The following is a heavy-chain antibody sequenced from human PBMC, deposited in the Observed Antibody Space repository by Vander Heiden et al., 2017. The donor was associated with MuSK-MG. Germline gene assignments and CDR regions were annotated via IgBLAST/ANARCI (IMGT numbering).Heavy chain of an antibody. CDR1: GFTSSTDA. Sequence: QVQLVESGGGVVQPGRSLRLSCAAYGFTSSTDAMHWVRQAPGKGLEWVAVISYDGSNKYYADSVKGRFTISRDNSKNTLYLQMNSLRAEDTAVYYCARASLTYGDSAYYFDYWGQGTLVTVSS. V-gene: IGHV3-30*04. CDR2: ISYDGSNK. J-gene: IGHJ4*02. D-gene: IGHD4-17*01. CDR3: ARASLTYGDSAYYFDY.